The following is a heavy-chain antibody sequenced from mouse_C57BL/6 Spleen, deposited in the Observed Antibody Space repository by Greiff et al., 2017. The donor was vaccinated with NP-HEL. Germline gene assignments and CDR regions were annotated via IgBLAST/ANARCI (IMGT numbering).Heavy chain of an antibody. D-gene: IGHD2-5*01. CDR1: GYAFSSSW. CDR2: IYPGDGDT. Sequence: VQLQQPGPELVKPGASVKISCKASGYAFSSSWMNWVKQRPGKGLEWIGRIYPGDGDTNYNGKFKGKATLTADKSSSTAYMQLSSLTSEDSAVYFCAREGAYSNYEAIGYWGQGTSVTVSS. CDR3: AREGAYSNYEAIGY. J-gene: IGHJ4*01. V-gene: IGHV1-82*01.